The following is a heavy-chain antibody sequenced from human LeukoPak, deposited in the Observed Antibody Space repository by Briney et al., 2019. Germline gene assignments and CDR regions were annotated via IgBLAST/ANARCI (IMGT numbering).Heavy chain of an antibody. Sequence: SETLSLTCAASGYSISSGYYWGWIRQPPGKGLEWIGYIYYSGSTNYNPSLKSRVTISVDTSKNQFSLKLSSVTAADTAVYYCARDRTTGADWYFDLWGRGTLVTVSS. CDR3: ARDRTTGADWYFDL. J-gene: IGHJ2*01. CDR2: IYYSGST. V-gene: IGHV4-61*01. D-gene: IGHD4-17*01. CDR1: GYSISSGYY.